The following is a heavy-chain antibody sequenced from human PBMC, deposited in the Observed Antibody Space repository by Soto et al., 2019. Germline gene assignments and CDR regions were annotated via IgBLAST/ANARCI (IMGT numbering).Heavy chain of an antibody. V-gene: IGHV1-18*01. CDR2: ISAYNGDT. CDR1: GYTFTSYG. D-gene: IGHD2-21*02. CDR3: ARRSHSCTGADCYRYYFDT. Sequence: EASVKVSCKASGYTFTSYGYAWVRQAPGQGLEWMGWISAYNGDTNYAQKFQDRVTLTTDTSTTTAHMELRNLGSDDTAVYYCARRSHSCTGADCYRYYFDTWGQGTLVTVSS. J-gene: IGHJ4*02.